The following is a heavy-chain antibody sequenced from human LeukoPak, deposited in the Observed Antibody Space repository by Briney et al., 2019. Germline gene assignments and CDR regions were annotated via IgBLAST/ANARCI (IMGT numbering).Heavy chain of an antibody. CDR2: INHSGST. Sequence: PSETLSLTCAVYGGSFSGYYWTWIRQPPGKGLEWIGEINHSGSTNYNPSLKSRVTISVDTSKNQFSLKLSSVTAADTAVYYCARGSGYYYDSSGSGGWGQGTLVTVSS. CDR3: ARGSGYYYDSSGSGG. CDR1: GGSFSGYY. J-gene: IGHJ4*02. V-gene: IGHV4-34*01. D-gene: IGHD3-22*01.